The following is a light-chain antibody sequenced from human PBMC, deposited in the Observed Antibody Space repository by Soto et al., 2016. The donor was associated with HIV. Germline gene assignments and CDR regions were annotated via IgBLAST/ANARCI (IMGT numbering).Light chain of an antibody. Sequence: DIQMTQSPSTLSASVGDRVTITCRASQSISSWLAWYQQKPGTAPKLLIYKASSLESGVPSRFSGSGSGTEFTLTISSLQPDDFATYYCQQYNFYPYTFGQGTKVEIK. CDR2: KAS. CDR3: QQYNFYPYT. J-gene: IGKJ2*01. V-gene: IGKV1-5*03. CDR1: QSISSW.